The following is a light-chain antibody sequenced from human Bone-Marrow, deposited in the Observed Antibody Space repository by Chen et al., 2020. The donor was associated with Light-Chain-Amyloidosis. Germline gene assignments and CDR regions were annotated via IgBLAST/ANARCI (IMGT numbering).Light chain of an antibody. CDR1: NIGSTS. CDR2: DDS. CDR3: QVWDRSSDRPV. Sequence: SYVLTQPSSVSVAPGQTATIACGGNNIGSTSVHWYQQTPGQAPLLVVYDDSDRPSGIPERLSGSNCGNTATLTSSRGEAGDEGEYYWQVWDRSSDRPVFGGGTKLTVL. J-gene: IGLJ3*02. V-gene: IGLV3-21*02.